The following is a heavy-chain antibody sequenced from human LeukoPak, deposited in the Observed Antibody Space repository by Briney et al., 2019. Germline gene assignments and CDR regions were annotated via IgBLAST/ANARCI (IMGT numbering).Heavy chain of an antibody. CDR2: ISGSGGST. CDR1: GFTFSSYA. Sequence: GGSLRLSCAASGFTFSSYAMSWVRQAPGKGLEWVSAISGSGGSTYYAYSVKGRFTISRDNSKNTLYLQMNSLRAEDTAVYYCAKDGVTNYDILTGYPHWGQGTLVTVSS. J-gene: IGHJ4*02. V-gene: IGHV3-23*01. CDR3: AKDGVTNYDILTGYPH. D-gene: IGHD3-9*01.